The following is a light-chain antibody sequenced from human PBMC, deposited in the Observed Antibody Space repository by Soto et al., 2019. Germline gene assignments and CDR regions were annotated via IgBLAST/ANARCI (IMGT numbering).Light chain of an antibody. J-gene: IGLJ1*01. CDR2: NSY. CDR1: SSNIGSKT. Sequence: QSVLTQPPSASGTPGQRVTISCSGNSSNIGSKTVNWYQQLPGTVPKLLIYNSYQRPSGVPDRFSASKSGTSASLAISGLQSEDEADYYCSSWDASLNGYVFGTGTKVTVL. CDR3: SSWDASLNGYV. V-gene: IGLV1-44*01.